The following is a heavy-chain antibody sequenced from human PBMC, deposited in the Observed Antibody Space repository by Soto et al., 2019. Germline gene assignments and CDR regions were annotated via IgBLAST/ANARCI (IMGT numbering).Heavy chain of an antibody. CDR1: GDSITTYF. CDR3: ARYYCPNGICYFFDY. J-gene: IGHJ4*02. CDR2: IHHSGRT. Sequence: QVQLQESGPGLVKPSETLSLTCSVSGDSITTYFWSWIRQPPGRGLEWIGYIHHSGRTNSNPSLKSRVTTSVDKSQNHSSLNLISVTAADTAVYYCARYYCPNGICYFFDYWGQGTLVTVSS. V-gene: IGHV4-59*08. D-gene: IGHD2-8*01.